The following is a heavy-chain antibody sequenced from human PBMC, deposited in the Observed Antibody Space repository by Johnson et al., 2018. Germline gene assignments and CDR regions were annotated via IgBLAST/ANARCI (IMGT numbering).Heavy chain of an antibody. CDR1: GFSFDNYA. V-gene: IGHV3-9*01. CDR3: AKTTSTWYVGDAFYI. J-gene: IGHJ3*02. CDR2: ISWNSATI. Sequence: VQLVQSGGGLVQPGRSLRLSCAASGFSFDNYAIHWVRQAPGKGLEWVSGISWNSATIGYGDSVKGRFTISRDNAQNSLYLQMHSLRAGDTALYYCAKTTSTWYVGDAFYIWSQGTMVTVSS. D-gene: IGHD6-13*01.